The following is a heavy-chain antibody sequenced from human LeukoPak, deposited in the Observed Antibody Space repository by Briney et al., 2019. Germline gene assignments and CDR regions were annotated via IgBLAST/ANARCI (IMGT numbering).Heavy chain of an antibody. CDR3: AKVAGYSSGWYGGDFDY. V-gene: IGHV3-20*04. J-gene: IGHJ4*02. D-gene: IGHD6-19*01. CDR1: GFTFDDYG. CDR2: INWNGGST. Sequence: PGGSLRLSCAASGFTFDDYGMSWVRQAPGKGLEWASGINWNGGSTGYADSVKGRFTISRDNSKNTLYLQMNSLRAEDTAVYYCAKVAGYSSGWYGGDFDYWGQGTLVTVSS.